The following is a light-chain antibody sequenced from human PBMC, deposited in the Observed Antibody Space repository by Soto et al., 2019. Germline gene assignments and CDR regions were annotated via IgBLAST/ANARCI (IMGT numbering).Light chain of an antibody. CDR1: SSDVGRYNL. CDR2: EGS. Sequence: QSALTQPASVSGSPGQSITISCTGTSSDVGRYNLVSWYQQHPGKAPKLMIYEGSKRPSGVSNRFSGSKSGNTASLTISGLQAEDEADYYCCSYAGSSTFEKVVFGGGTKLTVL. CDR3: CSYAGSSTFEKVV. V-gene: IGLV2-23*03. J-gene: IGLJ2*01.